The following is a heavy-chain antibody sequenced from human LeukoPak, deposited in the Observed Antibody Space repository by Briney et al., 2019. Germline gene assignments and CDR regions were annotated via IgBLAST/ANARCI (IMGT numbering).Heavy chain of an antibody. CDR2: IYTSGST. J-gene: IGHJ4*02. D-gene: IGHD2-15*01. CDR3: ARQQGYCSGGSCFFLDY. V-gene: IGHV4-59*10. CDR1: GGSFSGYY. Sequence: PSETLSLTCAVYGGSFSGYYWSWIRQPAGKGLEWIGRIYTSGSTNYNPSLKSRVTISVDTSKNQFSLKLSSVTAADTAVYYCARQQGYCSGGSCFFLDYWGQGTLVTVSS.